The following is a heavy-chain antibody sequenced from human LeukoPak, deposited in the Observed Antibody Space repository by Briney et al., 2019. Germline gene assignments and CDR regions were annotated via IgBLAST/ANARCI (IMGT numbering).Heavy chain of an antibody. CDR1: GFTFSSYS. V-gene: IGHV3-21*01. Sequence: GGSLRLSCAASGFTFSSYSMNWVRQAPGKGLEWVSSISSSSSYIYYADSVKGRFTISRDNAKNSLNLQMNSLRAEDTAVYYCARTGVSSSWYGDYWGQGTLVTVSS. J-gene: IGHJ4*02. CDR3: ARTGVSSSWYGDY. CDR2: ISSSSSYI. D-gene: IGHD6-13*01.